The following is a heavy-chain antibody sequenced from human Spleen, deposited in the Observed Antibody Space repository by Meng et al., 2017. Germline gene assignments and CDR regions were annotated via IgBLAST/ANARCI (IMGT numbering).Heavy chain of an antibody. CDR2: LNDVGAGT. CDR3: GTVFEY. J-gene: IGHJ4*02. Sequence: GGSLRLSCAVSGFTFSTYAMSWARQAPGKGLEWVSCLNDVGAGTYYADSVKGRFTISRDNSKNTLYLQMNSLRAEDTAVYYCGTVFEYWGQGSLVTVSS. V-gene: IGHV3-23*01. CDR1: GFTFSTYA. D-gene: IGHD1-14*01.